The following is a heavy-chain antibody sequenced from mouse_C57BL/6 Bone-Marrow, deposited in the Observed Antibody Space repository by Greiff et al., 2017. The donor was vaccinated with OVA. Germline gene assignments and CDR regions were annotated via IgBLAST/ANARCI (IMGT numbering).Heavy chain of an antibody. V-gene: IGHV1-18*01. CDR2: INPNNGGT. CDR1: GYTFTDYN. J-gene: IGHJ4*01. CDR3: ARWTTVVAPYAMDY. Sequence: VHVKQSGPELVKPGASVKIPCKASGYTFTDYNMDWVKQSHGKSLEWIGDINPNNGGTIYNQKFKGKATLTVDKSSSTAYMELRSLTSEDTAVYYCARWTTVVAPYAMDYWGQGTSVTVSS. D-gene: IGHD1-1*01.